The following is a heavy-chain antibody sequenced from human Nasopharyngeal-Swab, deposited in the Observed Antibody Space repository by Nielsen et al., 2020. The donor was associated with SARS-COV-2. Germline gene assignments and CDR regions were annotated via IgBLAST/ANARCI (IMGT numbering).Heavy chain of an antibody. Sequence: GESLKISCAASGFTFSSYSMNWLRQAPGKGLEWVAVIGGSGERTYYEGSVKGRFTIARDTSKNTVYLQMNSLGVEDTALYYCAKEDCRLTYCHAAAYDSWGQGTLVTVSS. CDR2: IGGSGERT. D-gene: IGHD2-21*01. J-gene: IGHJ4*02. CDR3: AKEDCRLTYCHAAAYDS. CDR1: GFTFSSYS. V-gene: IGHV3-23*01.